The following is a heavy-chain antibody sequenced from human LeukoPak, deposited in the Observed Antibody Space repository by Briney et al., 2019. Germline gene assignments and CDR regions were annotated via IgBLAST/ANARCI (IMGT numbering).Heavy chain of an antibody. Sequence: ASVKVSCKASGYTFTSYYMHWVRQAPGQGLEWMGWINPNSGGTNYAQKFQGRVTMTRDTSISTAYMELSRLRSDDTAVYYCASVGAIVATGLEAFDIWGQGTMVTVSS. CDR2: INPNSGGT. V-gene: IGHV1-2*02. D-gene: IGHD5-12*01. J-gene: IGHJ3*02. CDR3: ASVGAIVATGLEAFDI. CDR1: GYTFTSYY.